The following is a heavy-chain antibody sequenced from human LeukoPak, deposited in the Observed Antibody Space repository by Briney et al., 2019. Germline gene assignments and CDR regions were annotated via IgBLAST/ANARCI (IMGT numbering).Heavy chain of an antibody. CDR3: ARPRGQWLVDY. CDR1: GDTFIGYY. D-gene: IGHD6-19*01. Sequence: ASVKVSCKAPGDTFIGYYMHGGGQAPGEGGEWRGRINPNSGGTNYAQKFQGRITITRDTSITTAHMELSRLRSDDTAVYYCARPRGQWLVDYWGQGTLVTVSS. CDR2: INPNSGGT. V-gene: IGHV1-2*06. J-gene: IGHJ4*02.